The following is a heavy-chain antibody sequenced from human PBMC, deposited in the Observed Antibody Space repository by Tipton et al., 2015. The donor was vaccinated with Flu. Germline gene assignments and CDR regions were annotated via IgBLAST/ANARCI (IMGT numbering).Heavy chain of an antibody. J-gene: IGHJ4*02. V-gene: IGHV4-34*01. CDR3: ARDHATDYFDY. Sequence: LRLSCAVYGGSFSGYYWSWIRQPPGKGLEWIGEINHSGSTNYNPSLKSRVTISVDTSKNQFSLKLSSVTAADTAVYYCARDHATDYFDYWVQGTLVTVSS. D-gene: IGHD2-15*01. CDR2: INHSGST. CDR1: GGSFSGYY.